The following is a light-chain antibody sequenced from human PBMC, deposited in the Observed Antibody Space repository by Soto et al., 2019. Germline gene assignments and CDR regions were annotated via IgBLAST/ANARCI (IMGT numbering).Light chain of an antibody. V-gene: IGKV1-5*03. J-gene: IGKJ1*01. CDR2: KAS. Sequence: DIQMTQSPSTLSASVGDRVTITCRASQSISSWLAWYQQKPGKAPKLLIYKASSLESGVPSSFSGSGSGTEFTLTISSLQSDDFATYYCQQYNHYPWTFGQGTKVEIK. CDR3: QQYNHYPWT. CDR1: QSISSW.